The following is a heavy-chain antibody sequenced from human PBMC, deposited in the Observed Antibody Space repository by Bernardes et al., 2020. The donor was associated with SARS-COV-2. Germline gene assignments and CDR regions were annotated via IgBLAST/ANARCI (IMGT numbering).Heavy chain of an antibody. D-gene: IGHD3-22*01. V-gene: IGHV5-51*01. CDR2: IYPADSDT. CDR3: AKRSYYYDSSDYSEFYYFDD. J-gene: IGHJ4*02. CDR1: GYRFPNYW. Sequence: GESLKISCKGSGYRFPNYWIGWVRQMPGKGLEWMGIIYPADSDTRYSPSFQGQVTISADKSINTAYLQWSTLKASDTALYYCAKRSYYYDSSDYSEFYYFDDWGQGTLVTVSS.